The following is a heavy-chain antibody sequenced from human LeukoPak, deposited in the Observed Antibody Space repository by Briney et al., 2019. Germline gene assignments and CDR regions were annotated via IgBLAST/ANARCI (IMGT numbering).Heavy chain of an antibody. CDR1: GFTFSTYW. Sequence: GGXLRLSCAASGFTFSTYWMSWVRQAPGKGLEGVANIHQDGNEKYYVDSVKGGLTISRDKAKKSLYLQMTSLRAEDTAVYYCARGDKFSGDYWGQGTLVTVSS. V-gene: IGHV3-7*04. J-gene: IGHJ4*02. CDR3: ARGDKFSGDY. D-gene: IGHD2-15*01. CDR2: IHQDGNEK.